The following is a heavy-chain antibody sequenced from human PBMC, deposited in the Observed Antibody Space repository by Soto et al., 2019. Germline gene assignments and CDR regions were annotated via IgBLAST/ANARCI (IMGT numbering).Heavy chain of an antibody. D-gene: IGHD5-18*01. CDR1: GFTFSDNL. V-gene: IGHV1-3*01. CDR3: ARDIQSVGPRANDAFDG. CDR2: LNPDTGNT. J-gene: IGHJ3*01. Sequence: QVQLVQSGAELKKPGASVNISCTASGFTFSDNLINWVRQVPGQGLEWMGWLNPDTGNTRYSETFQGRVTISRHPSASIAYLELSGLENEATAPYFCARDIQSVGPRANDAFDGWGQGTMITVSS.